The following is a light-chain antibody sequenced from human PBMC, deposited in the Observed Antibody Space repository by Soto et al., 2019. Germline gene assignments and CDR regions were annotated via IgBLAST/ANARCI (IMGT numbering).Light chain of an antibody. V-gene: IGLV2-14*02. CDR1: SSNVGSYKL. CDR3: SLYTSENAYV. J-gene: IGLJ1*01. CDR2: EVN. Sequence: QSVLTQPASVSGSPGQSITISCTGTSSNVGSYKLVSWYQQHPGKAPKLMIFEVNKRPSGVSNRFSGSKSGNTASLTISGLKVEDEADYYCSLYTSENAYVFGTGTKVTVL.